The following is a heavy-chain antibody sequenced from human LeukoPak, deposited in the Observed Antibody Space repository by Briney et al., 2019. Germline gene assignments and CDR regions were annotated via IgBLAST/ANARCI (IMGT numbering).Heavy chain of an antibody. D-gene: IGHD2-15*01. V-gene: IGHV3-30*02. J-gene: IGHJ1*01. Sequence: QPGGSLRLSCAASGFTFSSYGMHWVRQAPGKGLEWVAFIRYDGSNKYYADSVKGRFTISRDNSKNTLYLQMNILRAEDTAVYYCAKAAVAATQYLFAEYFQHWGQGTLVTVSS. CDR2: IRYDGSNK. CDR1: GFTFSSYG. CDR3: AKAAVAATQYLFAEYFQH.